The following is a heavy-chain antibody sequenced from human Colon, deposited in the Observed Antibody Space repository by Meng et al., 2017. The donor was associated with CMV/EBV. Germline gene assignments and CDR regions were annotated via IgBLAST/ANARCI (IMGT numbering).Heavy chain of an antibody. D-gene: IGHD6-13*01. Sequence: GESLKISCAASGFTFSTYGMHWVRQAPGQGLEWVAVIWFDGSYKYYADSVKGRFTISKDTSKNTLYLQMNSLTAEDTAVYYCAKLPLWGPWQQLVRGDYWGQGTQVTVSS. J-gene: IGHJ4*02. CDR3: AKLPLWGPWQQLVRGDY. CDR1: GFTFSTYG. CDR2: IWFDGSYK. V-gene: IGHV3-33*06.